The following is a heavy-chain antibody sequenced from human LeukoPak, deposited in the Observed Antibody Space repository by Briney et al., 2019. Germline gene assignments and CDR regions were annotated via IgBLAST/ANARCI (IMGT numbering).Heavy chain of an antibody. J-gene: IGHJ3*01. CDR2: MNDSGST. V-gene: IGHV4-34*01. CDR1: RGSFSGYF. D-gene: IGHD2-8*02. CDR3: ARKGFVESTGWRGAFDV. Sequence: SETLSLTCDVYRGSFSGYFWSWIRQTPGKGLEWLGEMNDSGSTKYNPSLKSRVTISVAVSKNQYSLRLTSVTAADTAVYYCARKGFVESTGWRGAFDVWGQGTMVTVSS.